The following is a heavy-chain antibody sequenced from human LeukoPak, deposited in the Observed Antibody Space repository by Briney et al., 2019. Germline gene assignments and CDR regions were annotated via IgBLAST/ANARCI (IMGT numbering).Heavy chain of an antibody. V-gene: IGHV1-18*01. J-gene: IGHJ3*02. Sequence: ASVKVSCKDSGYTFTSYGISWVRQAPGQGLEWMGWISAYNGNTNYAQKLQGRVTMSTDTSTSTAYMELRSLRSDDTAVYYCARVDCSSTSCYRLNAFDAFDIWGQGTMVTVSS. D-gene: IGHD2-2*01. CDR2: ISAYNGNT. CDR1: GYTFTSYG. CDR3: ARVDCSSTSCYRLNAFDAFDI.